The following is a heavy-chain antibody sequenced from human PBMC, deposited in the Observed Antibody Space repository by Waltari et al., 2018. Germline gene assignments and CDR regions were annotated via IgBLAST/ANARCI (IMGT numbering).Heavy chain of an antibody. CDR2: IPGSGDNT. Sequence: EVQVVESGGGLVQPGGSLRLSCAASGFTLSTYTMNWVREAPGKGLEWVSAIPGSGDNTYYADSGKGRFTSSRDNSKNTLYLQMNSLRAEDTAVYYCAKDGLNWGSYVDYWGQGTLVTVSS. J-gene: IGHJ4*02. V-gene: IGHV3-23*04. CDR3: AKDGLNWGSYVDY. D-gene: IGHD7-27*01. CDR1: GFTLSTYT.